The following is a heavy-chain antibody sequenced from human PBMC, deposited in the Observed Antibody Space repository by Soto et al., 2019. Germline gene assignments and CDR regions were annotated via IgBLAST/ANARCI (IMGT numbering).Heavy chain of an antibody. V-gene: IGHV4-59*08. CDR3: ARQTWDYDIFTGYYRGYYFDY. CDR2: IYYTGGST. CDR1: GGSIRTYY. Sequence: SETLSLTCTVSGGSIRTYYWSWIRQPPGKGLEWIGYIYYTGGSTYYNPSLKSRVTISVDTSKNQFSLKLSSVTAADTAVYYCARQTWDYDIFTGYYRGYYFDYWSQGTLVTVSS. D-gene: IGHD3-9*01. J-gene: IGHJ4*02.